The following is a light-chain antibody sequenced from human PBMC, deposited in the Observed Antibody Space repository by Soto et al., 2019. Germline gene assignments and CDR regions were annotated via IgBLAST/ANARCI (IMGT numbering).Light chain of an antibody. CDR3: QQYCSTPPT. CDR2: DAS. J-gene: IGKJ1*01. CDR1: QSVSSY. V-gene: IGKV3-11*01. Sequence: EIVLTQSPATLSLSPGERATLSCRASQSVSSYLAWYQQKPGQAPRLLIYDASNRATGIPARFSGSGSGTDFTLTISSLQAEDVAVYYCQQYCSTPPTFGQGTKVEIE.